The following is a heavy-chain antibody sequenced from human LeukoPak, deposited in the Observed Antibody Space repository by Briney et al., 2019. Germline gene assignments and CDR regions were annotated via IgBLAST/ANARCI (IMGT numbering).Heavy chain of an antibody. D-gene: IGHD6-19*01. J-gene: IGHJ5*02. Sequence: TGGSLRLSCAASGFTFSSYSMSWVRQAPGKGLEWVSSISSSSSYIYYADSVKGRFTISRDNAKNSLYLQMNSLRAEDTAVYYCARDSDIAVAGTSPWFDPWGQGTLVTVSS. CDR3: ARDSDIAVAGTSPWFDP. CDR1: GFTFSSYS. V-gene: IGHV3-21*01. CDR2: ISSSSSYI.